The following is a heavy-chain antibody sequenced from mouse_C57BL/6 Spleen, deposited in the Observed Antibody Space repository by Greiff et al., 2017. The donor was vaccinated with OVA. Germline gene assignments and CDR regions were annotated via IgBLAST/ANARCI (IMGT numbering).Heavy chain of an antibody. CDR2: ISDGGSYT. Sequence: EVQVVESGGGLVKPGGSLKLSCAASGFTFSSYAMSWVRQTPEKRLEWVATISDGGSYTYYPDNVKGRFTISRDNAKNNLYLQMSHLKSEDTAMYYCARDGDYDYWYFDVWGTGTTVTVSS. V-gene: IGHV5-4*01. D-gene: IGHD2-4*01. J-gene: IGHJ1*03. CDR1: GFTFSSYA. CDR3: ARDGDYDYWYFDV.